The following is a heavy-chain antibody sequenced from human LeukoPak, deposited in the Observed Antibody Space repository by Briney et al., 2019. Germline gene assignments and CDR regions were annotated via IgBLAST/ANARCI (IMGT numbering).Heavy chain of an antibody. Sequence: SETLSLTCAVYGGSFSGYYWSWIREPPGKGLEWIGEINHSGSTNYNPSLKSRVTISVDTSKSQFSLKLSSVTAADTAVYYCARAHSTRGAFGIWGQGTMVTVSS. V-gene: IGHV4-34*01. D-gene: IGHD3-10*01. J-gene: IGHJ3*02. CDR1: GGSFSGYY. CDR3: ARAHSTRGAFGI. CDR2: INHSGST.